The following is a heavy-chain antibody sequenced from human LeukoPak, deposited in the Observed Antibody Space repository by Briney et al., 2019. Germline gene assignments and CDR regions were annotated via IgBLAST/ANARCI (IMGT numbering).Heavy chain of an antibody. D-gene: IGHD1-26*01. V-gene: IGHV1-18*01. CDR2: ISAYNGNT. J-gene: IGHJ4*02. CDR3: ARDVVGASLLDY. CDR1: GYTLTSYG. Sequence: ASVTVSRKASGYTLTSYGISWVRLAPAQGLEWMGLISAYNGNTNYAQKLQGRVTMTTDTSTSTAYMELRSLRSDDTAVYYCARDVVGASLLDYWGQGTLVTVSS.